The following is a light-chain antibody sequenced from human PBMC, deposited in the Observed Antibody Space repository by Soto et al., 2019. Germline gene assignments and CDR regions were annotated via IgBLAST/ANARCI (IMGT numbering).Light chain of an antibody. CDR1: SSDVGGYNY. J-gene: IGLJ2*01. CDR3: SSYTISTPYVV. CDR2: EVS. Sequence: QSALTQPASVSGSPGQSITISCTGTSSDVGGYNYVSWYQQHPGKAPKLMIYEVSNRPAGVSNRFSGSQSGTTASLTISGLQAEDEADYYCSSYTISTPYVVFGGGTKLTVL. V-gene: IGLV2-14*01.